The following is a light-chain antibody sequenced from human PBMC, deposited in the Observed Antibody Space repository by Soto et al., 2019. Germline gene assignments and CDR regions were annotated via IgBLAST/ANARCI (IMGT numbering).Light chain of an antibody. CDR3: QQYDNSPLT. Sequence: EIVFTESPGTLSLSPGERASLSCKTSQSISGSYLAWYQQKPGQAPRVVIYGVSRRATGIPDRFSGSGSGTDFTLTISRLEPEDFAVYYCQQYDNSPLTFGGGTKVDIK. J-gene: IGKJ4*01. CDR1: QSISGSY. CDR2: GVS. V-gene: IGKV3-20*01.